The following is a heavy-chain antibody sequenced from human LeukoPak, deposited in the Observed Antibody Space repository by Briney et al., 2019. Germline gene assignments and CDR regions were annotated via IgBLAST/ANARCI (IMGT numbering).Heavy chain of an antibody. Sequence: PSETLSLTCTVSGGSVSSNYWSWIRQPPGKGLEWIGYIYYSGNTNYNPSLKSRVTISVDTSKNQFSLKLSSVTAADTAVYYCARRTWYYDGSGYNWYFDLWGRGTLVTVSS. J-gene: IGHJ2*01. CDR2: IYYSGNT. D-gene: IGHD3-22*01. V-gene: IGHV4-59*08. CDR3: ARRTWYYDGSGYNWYFDL. CDR1: GGSVSSNY.